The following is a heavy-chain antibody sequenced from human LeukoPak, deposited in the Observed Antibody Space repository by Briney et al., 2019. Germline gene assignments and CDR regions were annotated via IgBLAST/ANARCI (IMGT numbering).Heavy chain of an antibody. CDR1: GFTFSNHW. J-gene: IGHJ4*02. Sequence: PGGSLRLSCAASGFTFSNHWMHWVRHTPEKGLVWVSRISPTGSTTSYADSVKGRFTVSRDNAKNTLYLQVNNLRAEDTAVYYCARGPNSNWSGLDFWGQGTLLTVSS. CDR3: ARGPNSNWSGLDF. D-gene: IGHD6-6*01. V-gene: IGHV3-74*01. CDR2: ISPTGSTT.